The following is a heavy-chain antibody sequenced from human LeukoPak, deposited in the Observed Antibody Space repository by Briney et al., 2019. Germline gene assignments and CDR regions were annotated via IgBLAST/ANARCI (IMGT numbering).Heavy chain of an antibody. CDR1: GFTFSSYD. Sequence: GGSLRLSCAASGFTFSSYDMHWVRQVPSKGLHLVSAIGTAGNTYYPDSVEGRFTISRENAKNSLHLQMNSLRAGDTAVYYCARAGGSSGWYSFGYWGQGTLVSVSS. CDR3: ARAGGSSGWYSFGY. V-gene: IGHV3-13*01. CDR2: IGTAGNT. J-gene: IGHJ4*02. D-gene: IGHD6-13*01.